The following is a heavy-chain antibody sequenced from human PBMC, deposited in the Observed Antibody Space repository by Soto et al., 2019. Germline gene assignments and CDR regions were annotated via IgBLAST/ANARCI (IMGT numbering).Heavy chain of an antibody. D-gene: IGHD6-19*01. Sequence: GESLKISCKGSGYSFTSYWIGWVRQMPGKGLEWMGIIYPGDSDTRYSPAFQGQVTISADKSTGTAYLQWSTLKASDTAMYYCARSRRGAYSSGWYSPSGYYNYGIDVWGQGTKVTVSS. CDR3: ARSRRGAYSSGWYSPSGYYNYGIDV. J-gene: IGHJ6*02. V-gene: IGHV5-51*01. CDR2: IYPGDSDT. CDR1: GYSFTSYW.